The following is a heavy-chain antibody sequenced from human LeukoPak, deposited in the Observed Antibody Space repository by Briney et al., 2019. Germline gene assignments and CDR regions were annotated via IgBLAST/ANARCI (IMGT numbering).Heavy chain of an antibody. J-gene: IGHJ4*02. V-gene: IGHV3-21*01. D-gene: IGHD6-19*01. CDR2: IESASNYI. CDR3: AREATSGWFYFDH. CDR1: GFSFSDYT. Sequence: GGSLRLPCVASGFSFSDYTMNWFRQVPGEGLEWLSSIESASNYIYYADSVKGRFTISRDNAKNSLFLQMDSLTAEDTAVYYCAREATSGWFYFDHWGQGTLVAV.